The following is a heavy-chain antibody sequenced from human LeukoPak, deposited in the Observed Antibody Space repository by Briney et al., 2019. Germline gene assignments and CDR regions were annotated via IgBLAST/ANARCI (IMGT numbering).Heavy chain of an antibody. CDR2: ISYDGSNK. J-gene: IGHJ4*02. CDR3: ARESSLVVTFDY. CDR1: GFTFSSYA. D-gene: IGHD3-22*01. Sequence: GGSLRLSCAASGFTFSSYAMHWVRQAPGKGLEWVAVISYDGSNKYYADSVKGRSTISRDNSKNTPYLQMNSLRAEDTAVYYCARESSLVVTFDYWGQGTLVTVSS. V-gene: IGHV3-30*04.